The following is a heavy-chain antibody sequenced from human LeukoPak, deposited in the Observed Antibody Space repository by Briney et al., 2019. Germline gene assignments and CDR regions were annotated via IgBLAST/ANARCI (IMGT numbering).Heavy chain of an antibody. CDR2: IYYSGST. D-gene: IGHD2-15*01. J-gene: IGHJ4*02. Sequence: SETLSPTCTVSGGSISSSSYYWGWIRQPPGTGLEWIGSIYYSGSTYYNPSLKSRVTISVDTSKNQFSLKLSSVTAADTAVYYCAIGYCSGGSCSFDYWGQGTLVTVSS. V-gene: IGHV4-39*01. CDR1: GGSISSSSYY. CDR3: AIGYCSGGSCSFDY.